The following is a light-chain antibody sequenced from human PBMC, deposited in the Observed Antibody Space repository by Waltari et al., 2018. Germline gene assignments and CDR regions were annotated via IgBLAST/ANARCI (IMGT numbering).Light chain of an antibody. Sequence: SYELTQPPSVSVSPGRTASITCPGDTLGAKHPCWYQQKPGQSPVLVIYQDSKRPSGIPERFSGSNSGNTATLTISGTQAMDEADYYCQAWDSSTAVFGTGTKVTVL. CDR3: QAWDSSTAV. CDR1: TLGAKH. V-gene: IGLV3-1*01. J-gene: IGLJ1*01. CDR2: QDS.